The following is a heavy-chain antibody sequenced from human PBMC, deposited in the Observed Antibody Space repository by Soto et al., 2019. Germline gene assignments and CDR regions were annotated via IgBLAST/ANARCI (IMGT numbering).Heavy chain of an antibody. D-gene: IGHD6-13*01. CDR2: INPNSGGT. J-gene: IGHJ5*02. CDR1: GYTFTGYY. V-gene: IGHV1-2*04. CDR3: ARAVIAAAGMYNWFDP. Sequence: ASVKVSCKASGYTFTGYYMHWVRQAPGQGLEWMGWINPNSGGTNYAQKFQGWVTMTRDESTSTAYMELSSLRSEDTAVYYCARAVIAAAGMYNWFDPWGQGTLVTVSS.